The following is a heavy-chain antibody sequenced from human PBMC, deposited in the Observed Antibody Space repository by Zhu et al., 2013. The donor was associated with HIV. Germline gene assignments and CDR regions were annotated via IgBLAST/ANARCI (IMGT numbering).Heavy chain of an antibody. V-gene: IGHV5-51*01. Sequence: EVQLVQSGAEVKKPGESLKISCKGSGYSFTSYWIGWVRQMPGKGLEWMGIIYPGDSDTRYSPSFQGQVTISADKSISTAYLQWSSLKASDTAMYYCARLHPYRDEGPRYYYMDVWGKGTTVTVSS. CDR3: ARLHPYRDEGPRYYYMDV. CDR2: IYPGDSDT. CDR1: GYSFTSYW. J-gene: IGHJ6*03. D-gene: IGHD3-16*02.